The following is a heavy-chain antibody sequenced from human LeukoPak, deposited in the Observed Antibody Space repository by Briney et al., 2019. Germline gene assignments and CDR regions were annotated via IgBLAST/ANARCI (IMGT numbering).Heavy chain of an antibody. J-gene: IGHJ6*03. CDR3: ARMTYYDFWSGYPPLDYYYYYMDV. V-gene: IGHV4-59*11. Sequence: SETLSLTCTVSGGSISSHYWSWIRQPPGKGLEWIGYIHYSGSTNYNPSLKSRVTISVDTSKNQFSLKLSSVTAADTAVYYCARMTYYDFWSGYPPLDYYYYYMDVWGKGTTVTVSS. D-gene: IGHD3-3*01. CDR1: GGSISSHY. CDR2: IHYSGST.